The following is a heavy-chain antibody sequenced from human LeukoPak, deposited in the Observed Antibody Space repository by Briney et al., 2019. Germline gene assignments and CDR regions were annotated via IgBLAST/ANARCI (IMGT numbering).Heavy chain of an antibody. J-gene: IGHJ6*02. CDR1: GYTFTSYG. Sequence: GASVKVSCKASGYTFTSYGISWVRQAPGQGLEWMGWISAYNGNTNYAQKLQGRVTMTTDTSTSTAYMELRSLRSDDTAVYYCARDGLGYCSSTSCYIAFYYYYGMDVWGQGTTVTVSS. D-gene: IGHD2-2*02. V-gene: IGHV1-18*01. CDR2: ISAYNGNT. CDR3: ARDGLGYCSSTSCYIAFYYYYGMDV.